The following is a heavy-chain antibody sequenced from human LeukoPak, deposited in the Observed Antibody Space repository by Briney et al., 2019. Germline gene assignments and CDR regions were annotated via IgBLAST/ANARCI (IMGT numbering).Heavy chain of an antibody. V-gene: IGHV4-39*01. CDR3: ARVSAAGLTMADY. CDR1: GGSISISNYY. CDR2: IYYSGSST. D-gene: IGHD4/OR15-4a*01. J-gene: IGHJ4*02. Sequence: SETLSLTCSVSGGSISISNYYWGWIRQPPGKGLEWIGSIYYSGSSTYYNPSLKSRVTISVDTSKNQFSLKVSSVTAADTAVYYCARVSAAGLTMADYWGQGTLVTVSS.